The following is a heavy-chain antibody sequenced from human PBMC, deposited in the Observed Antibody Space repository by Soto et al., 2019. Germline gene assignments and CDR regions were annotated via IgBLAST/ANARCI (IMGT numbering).Heavy chain of an antibody. D-gene: IGHD3-10*02. J-gene: IGHJ4*02. CDR2: VYYSGST. V-gene: IGHV4-59*12. Sequence: PSETLSLTCTVSGASISSYYWSWIRQPPGKGLEWIGYVYYSGSTNYNPSLKSRVTISVDKSISTAYLQWSSLKASDTAMYYCARRFTMYGEFDYWGQGTLVTVSS. CDR3: ARRFTMYGEFDY. CDR1: GASISSYY.